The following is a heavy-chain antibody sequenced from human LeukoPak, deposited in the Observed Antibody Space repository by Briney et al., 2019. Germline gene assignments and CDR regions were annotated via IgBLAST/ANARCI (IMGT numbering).Heavy chain of an antibody. J-gene: IGHJ4*02. D-gene: IGHD6-19*01. V-gene: IGHV1-8*02. Sequence: ASVKVSCKASGYTFTGYYIHWLRQAPGQGLEWMGWMNPNSGNTGYAQKFQGRVTMTRNTSISTAYMELSSLRSEVTAVYYCARGRIAVAGKTFDYWGQGTLVTVSS. CDR2: MNPNSGNT. CDR1: GYTFTGYY. CDR3: ARGRIAVAGKTFDY.